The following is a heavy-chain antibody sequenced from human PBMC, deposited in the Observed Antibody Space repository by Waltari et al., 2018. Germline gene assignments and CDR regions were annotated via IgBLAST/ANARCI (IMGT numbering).Heavy chain of an antibody. Sequence: QLQLQESGPGLVKPSETLSLTCSVPGVSITSNRHYWGWIRQPPGQGLEWIATMSYRGATYSSPSLESRVTVSRDTSKNQLSLKLVSVTAADTAVYYCATYIGDSVGTAAFDVWGQGTMVTVSS. V-gene: IGHV4-39*01. J-gene: IGHJ3*01. CDR2: MSYRGAT. D-gene: IGHD5-12*01. CDR1: GVSITSNRHY. CDR3: ATYIGDSVGTAAFDV.